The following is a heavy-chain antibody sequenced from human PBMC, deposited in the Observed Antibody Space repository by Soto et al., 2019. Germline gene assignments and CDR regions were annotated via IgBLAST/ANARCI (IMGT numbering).Heavy chain of an antibody. CDR3: ARESVELERPYYYYYYMDV. D-gene: IGHD1-1*01. CDR2: IYSGGST. V-gene: IGHV3-53*01. Sequence: GGSLRLSCAASGFTVSSNYMSWVRQAPGKGQEWVSVIYSGGSTYYADSVKGRFTISRDNSKNTLYLQMNSLRAEDTAVYYCARESVELERPYYYYYYMDVWGKGTTVTVSS. J-gene: IGHJ6*03. CDR1: GFTVSSNY.